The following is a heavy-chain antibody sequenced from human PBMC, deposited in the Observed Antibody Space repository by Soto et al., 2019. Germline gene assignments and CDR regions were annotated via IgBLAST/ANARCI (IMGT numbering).Heavy chain of an antibody. V-gene: IGHV4-4*02. J-gene: IGHJ4*02. CDR1: GGSITNSNW. Sequence: QVQLQESGPRLVKPSETLSLTCTVSGGSITNSNWWSWVRLPPAKGLEWIGDIYHAGSTKYNPSLERRVTISVDTSNNQFALTLTSVTAADTAVYFCARGPPIVGNTTPLDSWGQGTLVTVSS. CDR3: ARGPPIVGNTTPLDS. D-gene: IGHD1-26*01. CDR2: IYHAGST.